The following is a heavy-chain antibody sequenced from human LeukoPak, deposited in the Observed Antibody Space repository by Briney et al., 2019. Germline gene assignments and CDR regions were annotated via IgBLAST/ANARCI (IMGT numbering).Heavy chain of an antibody. CDR1: GYTFTSYD. J-gene: IGHJ5*02. CDR2: MNPNSGNT. D-gene: IGHD6-6*01. V-gene: IGHV1-8*01. CDR3: AREGEYSSSSGTYNWFDP. Sequence: ASVKVSCKASGYTFTSYDINWVRQATGQGLEWMGWMNPNSGNTGYAQKFQGRVTMTRNTSISTAYMELSSLRSEDTAVYYCAREGEYSSSSGTYNWFDPWGQGTLVTVSS.